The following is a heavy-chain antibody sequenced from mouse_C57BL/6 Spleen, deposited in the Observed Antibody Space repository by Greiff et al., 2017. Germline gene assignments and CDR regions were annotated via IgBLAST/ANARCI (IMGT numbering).Heavy chain of an antibody. Sequence: VQLKESGPELVKPGASVKMSCKASGYTFTDYNMHWVKQSHGKSLEWIGYINPNNGGTSYNQKFKGKATLTVNKSSSTAYMELRSLTSEDSAVYYCARFPSYYYGSSYWGQGTLVTVSA. CDR1: GYTFTDYN. V-gene: IGHV1-22*01. D-gene: IGHD1-1*01. CDR3: ARFPSYYYGSSY. CDR2: INPNNGGT. J-gene: IGHJ3*01.